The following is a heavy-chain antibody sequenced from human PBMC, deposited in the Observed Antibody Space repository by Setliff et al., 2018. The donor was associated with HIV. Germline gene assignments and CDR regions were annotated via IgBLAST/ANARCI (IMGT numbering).Heavy chain of an antibody. CDR2: IKQDGSEK. Sequence: GGSLRLSCAASGFAFSFYAMNWVRQAPGKGLEWVANIKQDGSEKNYMDSVKGRFTISRDNAKSSLYLQMNSLRVEDTAVYYCATDCAVVGGTGSLDSWGQGTLVTVSS. CDR3: ATDCAVVGGTGSLDS. D-gene: IGHD1-26*01. V-gene: IGHV3-7*05. CDR1: GFAFSFYA. J-gene: IGHJ4*02.